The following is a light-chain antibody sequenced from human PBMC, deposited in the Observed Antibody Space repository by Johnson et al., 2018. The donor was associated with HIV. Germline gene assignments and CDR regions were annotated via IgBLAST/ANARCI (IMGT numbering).Light chain of an antibody. CDR1: SSNIGNNY. CDR3: GTWDSSLSAYV. CDR2: DSY. Sequence: QSVLTQPPSVSAAPGQKVTISCSGSSSNIGNNYVSWYQQLPGTAPKLLIYDSYKRPSGIPDRFSGSKSGTSATLDITGLQTGDEADYYCGTWDSSLSAYVFGTGTKVTVL. J-gene: IGLJ1*01. V-gene: IGLV1-51*01.